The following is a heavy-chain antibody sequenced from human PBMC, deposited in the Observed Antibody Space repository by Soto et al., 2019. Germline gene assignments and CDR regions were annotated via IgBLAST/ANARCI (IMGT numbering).Heavy chain of an antibody. CDR3: ARGPIVVVPAAIRGIDP. CDR1: GYSISSGYY. V-gene: IGHV3-11*01. CDR2: ISKSGSII. D-gene: IGHD2-2*02. J-gene: IGHJ5*02. Sequence: LSLTCAVSGYSISSGYYWGWLRQPPGKGLEWVSYISKSGSIIHYADSVKGRFAISRDNAKNTLYLQMSSLKASDTAMYYCARGPIVVVPAAIRGIDPWGQGTLVTVSS.